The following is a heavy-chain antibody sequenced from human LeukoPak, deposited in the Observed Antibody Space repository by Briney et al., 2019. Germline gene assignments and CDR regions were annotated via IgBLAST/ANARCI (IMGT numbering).Heavy chain of an antibody. CDR2: ISERGGST. CDR3: AKAHTRITMVRGYFDY. V-gene: IGHV3-23*01. Sequence: PGGSLRLSCAASGFTFSRHAMSWVRQAPGKGLEWVSSISERGGSTYYADSVKGRFTISRDNSKNTLYLQMNSLRAEDTAVYYCAKAHTRITMVRGYFDYWGQGTLVTVSS. D-gene: IGHD3-10*01. J-gene: IGHJ4*02. CDR1: GFTFSRHA.